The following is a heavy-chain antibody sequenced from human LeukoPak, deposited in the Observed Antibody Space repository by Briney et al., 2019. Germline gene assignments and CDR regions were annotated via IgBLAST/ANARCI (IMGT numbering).Heavy chain of an antibody. CDR3: ARVGCSGGSCYSLTAMVTWYFDY. D-gene: IGHD2-15*01. CDR2: IYYSGST. V-gene: IGHV4-39*07. J-gene: IGHJ4*02. Sequence: NPSETLSLTCSVSGGSISSSSSYWGWIRQPPGKGLEWIGSIYYSGSTYYNPSLKSRVTISVDTSKNQFSLKLSSVTAADTAVYYCARVGCSGGSCYSLTAMVTWYFDYWGQGTLVTVSS. CDR1: GGSISSSSSY.